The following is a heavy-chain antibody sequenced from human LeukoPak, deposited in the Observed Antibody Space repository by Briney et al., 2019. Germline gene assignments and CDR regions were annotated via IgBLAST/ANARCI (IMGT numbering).Heavy chain of an antibody. CDR1: GGSISSSSYY. Sequence: SETPSLTCTVSGGSISSSSYYWGWIRQPPGKGLEWIGSIYYSGSTYYNPSLKSRVTISVDTSKNQFSLKLSSVTAADTAVYYCAREGLSYCGGDCYPWGQGTLVTVSS. CDR2: IYYSGST. V-gene: IGHV4-39*02. J-gene: IGHJ5*02. D-gene: IGHD2-21*02. CDR3: AREGLSYCGGDCYP.